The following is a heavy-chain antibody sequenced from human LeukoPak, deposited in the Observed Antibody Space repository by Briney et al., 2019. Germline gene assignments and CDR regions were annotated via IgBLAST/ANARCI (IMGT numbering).Heavy chain of an antibody. D-gene: IGHD3-22*01. Sequence: SETLSLTCTVSGCSISSYYWSWIRQPPGKGLEWIWYIYYSGSTNYNPSLNSRVTISVDTSKNQFSLRLSSVTPADTAVYYCARAPYYDSSGYYYWLDIWGQGTMVTVPS. J-gene: IGHJ3*02. V-gene: IGHV4-59*01. CDR1: GCSISSYY. CDR2: IYYSGST. CDR3: ARAPYYDSSGYYYWLDI.